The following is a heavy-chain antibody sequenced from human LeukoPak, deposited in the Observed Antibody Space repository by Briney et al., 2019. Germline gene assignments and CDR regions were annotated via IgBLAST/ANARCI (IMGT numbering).Heavy chain of an antibody. CDR1: GYSFTSYW. D-gene: IGHD6-13*01. V-gene: IGHV5-51*01. CDR2: IYPGDSDT. CDR3: ARHVGIAAAYYYYMDV. J-gene: IGHJ6*03. Sequence: GESLKISCKGSGYSFTSYWIGWVRQMPGKGLEWMGIIYPGDSDTRYSPSFQGQVTISADKSISTAYLQWSSLKASDTAMYYCARHVGIAAAYYYYMDVWGKGTTVTVSS.